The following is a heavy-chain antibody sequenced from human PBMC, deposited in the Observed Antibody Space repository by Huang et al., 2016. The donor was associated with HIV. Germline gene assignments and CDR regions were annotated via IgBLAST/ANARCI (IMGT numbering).Heavy chain of an antibody. CDR2: IYRGGTT. Sequence: EVQLVDSGGGLIQPGGSLRLSCAASGFTVSTNYITWVRQDPGKGLEWVSLIYRGGTTYHANSGKGRFTISRDDSENTLYLNMTRLRAGDTAVYYCAKEGDTGAALGYWGQGTLVTVS. CDR1: GFTVSTNY. CDR3: AKEGDTGAALGY. J-gene: IGHJ4*02. D-gene: IGHD2-8*02. V-gene: IGHV3-53*01.